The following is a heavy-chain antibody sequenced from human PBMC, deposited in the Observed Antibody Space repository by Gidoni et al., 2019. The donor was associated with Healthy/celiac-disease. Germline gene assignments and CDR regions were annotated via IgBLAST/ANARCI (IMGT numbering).Heavy chain of an antibody. V-gene: IGHV4-59*01. Sequence: QVQLQESGPGLVKPSETLSLTCTVSGGSISSYYWSWIRQPPGKGLEWIGYIYYSGSTNYNPSLKSRVTISVDTSKNQFSLKLSSVTAADTAVYYCARGLGYCSGGSCYPDPWGQGTLVTVSS. CDR3: ARGLGYCSGGSCYPDP. J-gene: IGHJ5*02. CDR1: GGSISSYY. CDR2: IYYSGST. D-gene: IGHD2-15*01.